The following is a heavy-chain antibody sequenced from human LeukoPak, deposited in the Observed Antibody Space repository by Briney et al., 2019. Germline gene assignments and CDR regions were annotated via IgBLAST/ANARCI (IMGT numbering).Heavy chain of an antibody. Sequence: GRSLRLSCAASGFTFSSYAMHWVRQAPGKGLEWVAVVWYDGSKTYSADSVKGRITISRDDSKNTLYLQMNSLRAGDTAVYYCARGVDYYDSSGTIDYWGQGTLVTVSS. V-gene: IGHV3-33*01. D-gene: IGHD3-22*01. CDR2: VWYDGSKT. CDR3: ARGVDYYDSSGTIDY. CDR1: GFTFSSYA. J-gene: IGHJ4*02.